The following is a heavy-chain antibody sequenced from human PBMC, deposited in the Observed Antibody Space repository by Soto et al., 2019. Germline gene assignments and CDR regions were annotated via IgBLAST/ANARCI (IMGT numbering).Heavy chain of an antibody. J-gene: IGHJ4*02. D-gene: IGHD3-3*01. CDR1: CGSISSYY. V-gene: IGHV4-59*01. CDR2: IYYTGST. CDR3: ARGPNYDFRSGYFRG. Sequence: SETLSLTCTVSCGSISSYYWSWIRQPPGKGLEWIGYIYYTGSTNSNPSLKSRVTISVDMSRNQFSLKLSSVTAADTAVYYCARGPNYDFRSGYFRGWGQGTLVTVSS.